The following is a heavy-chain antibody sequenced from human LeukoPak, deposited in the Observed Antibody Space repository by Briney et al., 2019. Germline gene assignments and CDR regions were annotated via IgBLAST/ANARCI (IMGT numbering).Heavy chain of an antibody. J-gene: IGHJ6*02. Sequence: PGGSLRLSCAASGFTFSSYAMHWVRQAPGKGLEWVAVISYDGSNKYYADSVKGRFTISRDNSKNTLYLQMNSLRAEDTAVYYCARDSCSGGSCETYYYYYGMDVWGQGITVTVSS. CDR3: ARDSCSGGSCETYYYYYGMDV. CDR2: ISYDGSNK. CDR1: GFTFSSYA. D-gene: IGHD2-15*01. V-gene: IGHV3-30*04.